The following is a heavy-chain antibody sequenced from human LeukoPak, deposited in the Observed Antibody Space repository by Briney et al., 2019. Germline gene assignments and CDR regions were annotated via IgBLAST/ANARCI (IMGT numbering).Heavy chain of an antibody. CDR3: ARQASCSSTSRNPFDY. CDR1: GGSISGYY. J-gene: IGHJ4*02. D-gene: IGHD2-2*01. CDR2: IYYSGST. V-gene: IGHV4-59*08. Sequence: SETLSLTCTVSGGSISGYYWSWIRQPPGKGLEWIGYIYYSGSTSYNPSLKSRVTISVDTSKNQFSLKLSSVTAADTAVYYCARQASCSSTSRNPFDYWGQGTLVTVSS.